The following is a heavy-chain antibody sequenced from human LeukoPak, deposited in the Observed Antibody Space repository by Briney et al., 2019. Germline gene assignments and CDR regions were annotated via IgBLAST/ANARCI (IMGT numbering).Heavy chain of an antibody. J-gene: IGHJ3*02. V-gene: IGHV3-30*02. CDR3: AKVADVKGVVVPAAIDDAFDI. Sequence: PGGSLRLSCAASGFTFSSYGMHWVRQAPGKGLEWVAFIRYDGSNKYYADSVKGRFTISRDNSKNTLYLQMNSLRAEDTAVYYCAKVADVKGVVVPAAIDDAFDIWGQGTMVTVSS. CDR2: IRYDGSNK. D-gene: IGHD2-2*01. CDR1: GFTFSSYG.